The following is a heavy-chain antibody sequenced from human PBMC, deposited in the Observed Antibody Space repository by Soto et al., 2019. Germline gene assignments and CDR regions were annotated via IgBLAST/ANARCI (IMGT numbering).Heavy chain of an antibody. Sequence: GGSLRLSCAASGFTFSSYSMNWVRQAPGKGLEWVSSISSSSSYIYYADSVKGRFTISRDNAKNSLYLQMNSLRAEDTAVYYCASRDCSGGSCYSGYWGQGTLVTVSS. CDR3: ASRDCSGGSCYSGY. J-gene: IGHJ4*02. CDR2: ISSSSSYI. D-gene: IGHD2-15*01. CDR1: GFTFSSYS. V-gene: IGHV3-21*01.